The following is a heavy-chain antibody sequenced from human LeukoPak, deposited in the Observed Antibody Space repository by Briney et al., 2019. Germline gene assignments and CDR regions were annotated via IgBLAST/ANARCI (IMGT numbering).Heavy chain of an antibody. CDR1: GYTFTYFD. V-gene: IGHV1-46*01. Sequence: ASVKVSCKSSGYTFTYFDMHWLRQAPGQGLEWMGVIHASGGSTSYAQKFQGRVTMTTDTSTSTVYMELSSLRSEDTALYYCARITMTTSGWYFDLWGRGTLVTVSS. J-gene: IGHJ2*01. CDR2: IHASGGST. D-gene: IGHD3-22*01. CDR3: ARITMTTSGWYFDL.